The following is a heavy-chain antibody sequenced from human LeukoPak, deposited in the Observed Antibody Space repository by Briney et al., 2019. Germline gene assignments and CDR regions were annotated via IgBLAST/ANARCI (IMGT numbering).Heavy chain of an antibody. J-gene: IGHJ6*03. CDR3: ARFAAGGSYYYMDV. D-gene: IGHD6-25*01. CDR1: GFTFSSYT. V-gene: IGHV3-48*01. Sequence: GGSLRLSCAASGFTFSSYTMNWVRQPPGKGLEWVSNIGTSTTTIYYADSVKGRFTISRDNAKNSLYLQMNSLRADDTAVYYCARFAAGGSYYYMDVWGKGTTVTVSS. CDR2: IGTSTTTI.